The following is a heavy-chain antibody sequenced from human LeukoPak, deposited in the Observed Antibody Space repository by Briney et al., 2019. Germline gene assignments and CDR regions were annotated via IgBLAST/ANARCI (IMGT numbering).Heavy chain of an antibody. CDR2: ISAYNGNT. CDR1: GYTFTSYG. V-gene: IGHV1-18*01. Sequence: GASVKVSCKASGYTFTSYGISWVRQAPGQGLEWMGWISAYNGNTNYAQKLQGRVTMTTDTSTSTAYMELRSLRADDTAVYYCARDQRPDYEILIGLYHFDYWGQGTLVTVSS. CDR3: ARDQRPDYEILIGLYHFDY. D-gene: IGHD3-9*01. J-gene: IGHJ4*02.